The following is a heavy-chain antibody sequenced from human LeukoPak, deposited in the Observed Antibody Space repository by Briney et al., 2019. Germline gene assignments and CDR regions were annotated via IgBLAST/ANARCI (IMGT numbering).Heavy chain of an antibody. Sequence: SETLSLTCAVYGGSFSGYYWSWIRQPPGKGLEWIGEINHSGSTNYNPSLKSRVTISVDTSKNQFFLKLSSVTAADTAVYYCARVGIHVMWLAFDYWGQGTLVTVSS. V-gene: IGHV4-34*01. D-gene: IGHD5-18*01. CDR3: ARVGIHVMWLAFDY. J-gene: IGHJ4*02. CDR1: GGSFSGYY. CDR2: INHSGST.